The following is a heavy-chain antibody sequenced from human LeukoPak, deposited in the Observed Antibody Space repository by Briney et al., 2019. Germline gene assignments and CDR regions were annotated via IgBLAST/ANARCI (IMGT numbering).Heavy chain of an antibody. CDR3: ARAGPVWFGELLSWFDP. CDR2: ISAYNGNT. J-gene: IGHJ5*02. CDR1: GYTFTSYG. D-gene: IGHD3-10*01. V-gene: IGHV1-18*01. Sequence: ASVKVSCKASGYTFTSYGISWVRQAPGQGLEWMGWISAYNGNTNYAQKLQGRVTMTTDTSTSTAYMEPRRLRSDATAVYYYARAGPVWFGELLSWFDPWGQGTLVTVSS.